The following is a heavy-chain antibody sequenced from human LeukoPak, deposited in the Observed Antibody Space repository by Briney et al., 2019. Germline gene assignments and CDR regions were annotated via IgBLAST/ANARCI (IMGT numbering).Heavy chain of an antibody. CDR1: GFTFADYA. D-gene: IGHD3-10*01. CDR2: ISWNSDSI. CDR3: ARDRDLWFGELYYFDY. V-gene: IGHV3-9*01. J-gene: IGHJ4*02. Sequence: PGRSLRLSCAASGFTFADYAMHWVRQAPGKGLEWVSGISWNSDSIGYADSVKGRYTISRDNAKNSLYLQMNSLRAEDTAVYYCARDRDLWFGELYYFDYWGQGTLVTVSS.